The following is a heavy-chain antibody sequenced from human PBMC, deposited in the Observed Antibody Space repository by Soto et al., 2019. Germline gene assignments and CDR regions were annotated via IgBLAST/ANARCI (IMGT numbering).Heavy chain of an antibody. J-gene: IGHJ3*01. V-gene: IGHV3-66*01. CDR2: IYSGGST. CDR3: ARAQYYYDSRGYPTNPAFDV. Sequence: GGSLRLSCAASGFTVSSNYMSWVRQAPGKGLEWVSVIYSGGSTYYADSVKGRFTISRDNSRNTLYLQMNSLRGEDAAVYYCARAQYYYDSRGYPTNPAFDVWGQGTVVTVSS. D-gene: IGHD3-22*01. CDR1: GFTVSSNY.